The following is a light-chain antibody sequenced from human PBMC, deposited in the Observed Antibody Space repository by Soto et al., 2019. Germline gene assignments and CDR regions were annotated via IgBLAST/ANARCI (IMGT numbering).Light chain of an antibody. CDR2: GAS. Sequence: EIELTQSPGNLSLSPGDTVTLSCRASQRVLSNYLAWYQQKPGQAPRLLTHGASIRAAGVPDRFSGSGFGTDFTLTIRTLEPEDFAVYFCQRYGNSPGFTFGQGTKLEI. V-gene: IGKV3-20*01. CDR3: QRYGNSPGFT. J-gene: IGKJ2*01. CDR1: QRVLSNY.